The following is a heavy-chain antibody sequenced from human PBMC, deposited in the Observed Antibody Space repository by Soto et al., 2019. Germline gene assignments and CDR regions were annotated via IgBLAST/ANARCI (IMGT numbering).Heavy chain of an antibody. J-gene: IGHJ4*02. D-gene: IGHD2-8*01. CDR1: GFTFSNYV. CDR2: MDMHSSGGDA. Sequence: PGGSLRLSCAASGFTFSNYVMTWVRQPPGKGLEWVSAMDMHSSGGDAYYADSVKGRFTISRDDSRNTLYLQMNGLRAEDTALYYCAKKEMDRTGVPYYYDYWGQGTLVTVSS. V-gene: IGHV3-23*01. CDR3: AKKEMDRTGVPYYYDY.